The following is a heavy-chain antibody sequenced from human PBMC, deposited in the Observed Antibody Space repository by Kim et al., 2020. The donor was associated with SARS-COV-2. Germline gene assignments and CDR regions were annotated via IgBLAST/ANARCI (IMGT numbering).Heavy chain of an antibody. D-gene: IGHD3-16*02. CDR2: IHYTGGT. V-gene: IGHV4-31*03. CDR1: GDSIGDSLSSGGYF. CDR3: ARVEVIASYYFDS. J-gene: IGHJ4*02. Sequence: SETLSLTCIVSGDSIGDSLSSGGYFWSWIRQDPGKGLEWIGYIHYTGGTYYNPSLESRSTISLDTSRNQFSLKLNSVTAADTAVYYCARVEVIASYYFDSWGQGTLVTVSS.